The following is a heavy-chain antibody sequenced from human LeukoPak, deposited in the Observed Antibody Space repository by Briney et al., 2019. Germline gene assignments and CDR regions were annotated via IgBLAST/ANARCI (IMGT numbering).Heavy chain of an antibody. D-gene: IGHD6-19*01. CDR2: MNPNSGNT. V-gene: IGHV1-8*01. CDR3: ARGLSSGWHYYYMDV. Sequence: ASVQIFCRASGCTFTSYYFNWVGQATARGREWMGWMNPNSGNTGYAQKFQGRVTITRNTSISTAYMELSSLRSEDTAVYYCARGLSSGWHYYYMDVWGKGTRVTVS. CDR1: GCTFTSYY. J-gene: IGHJ6*03.